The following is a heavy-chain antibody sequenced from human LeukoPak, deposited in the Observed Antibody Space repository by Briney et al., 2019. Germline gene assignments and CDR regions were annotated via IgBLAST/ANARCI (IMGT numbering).Heavy chain of an antibody. CDR3: ARHIGGGIGDMDV. CDR1: GGSIGTYY. V-gene: IGHV4-59*08. CDR2: IYVTGT. Sequence: PSETLSLTCTVSGGSIGTYYWSWIRRSPGKGLEWIGYIYVTGTRYNPYLQSRVTISVDRSRNQFFLKMSSVTAADTAVYYCARHIGGGIGDMDVWGKGTKVIVSS. D-gene: IGHD3-16*02. J-gene: IGHJ6*03.